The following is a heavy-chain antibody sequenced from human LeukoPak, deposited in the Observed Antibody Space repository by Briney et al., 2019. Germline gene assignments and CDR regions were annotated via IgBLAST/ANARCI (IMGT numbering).Heavy chain of an antibody. CDR2: IYSGGST. D-gene: IGHD6-19*01. CDR3: ARAAAVAGVGSGDAFDI. CDR1: GFTVSSNY. V-gene: IGHV3-53*01. J-gene: IGHJ3*02. Sequence: GGSLRLSCAASGFTVSSNYMSWVCQAPGKGLEWVSVIYSGGSTYYADSVKGRFTISRDNSKNTLYLQMNSLRAEDTAVYYCARAAAVAGVGSGDAFDIWGQGTMVTVSS.